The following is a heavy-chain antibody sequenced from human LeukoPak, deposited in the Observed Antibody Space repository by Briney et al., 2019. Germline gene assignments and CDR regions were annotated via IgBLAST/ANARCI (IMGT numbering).Heavy chain of an antibody. CDR2: ISSSSSYI. Sequence: GGSLRLSCAASGFTFSSYSMNWVRQAPGKGLEWVSSISSSSSYIYYADSVKGRFTISRDNAKNSLYLQMNSLRAEDTAVYYCAKGILFVEKAPYYFDYWGQGTLVTVSS. CDR1: GFTFSSYS. CDR3: AKGILFVEKAPYYFDY. J-gene: IGHJ4*02. V-gene: IGHV3-21*04. D-gene: IGHD3-10*02.